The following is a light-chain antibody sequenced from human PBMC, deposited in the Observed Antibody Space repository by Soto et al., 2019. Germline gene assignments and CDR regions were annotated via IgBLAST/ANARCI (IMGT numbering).Light chain of an antibody. CDR2: DAS. CDR3: QQYNQWPPLT. Sequence: EIVLTQSPTTLSVSPGERATLSCRASQTISSNLAWYQQKPGQPLSLLIYDASTRATGVSGRFSGSGSGTEFTLPISSLQSEDFAIYYCQQYNQWPPLTFGGGTKVEI. J-gene: IGKJ4*01. V-gene: IGKV3-15*01. CDR1: QTISSN.